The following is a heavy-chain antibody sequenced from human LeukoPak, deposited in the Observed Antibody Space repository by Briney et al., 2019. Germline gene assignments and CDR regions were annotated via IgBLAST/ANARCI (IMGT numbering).Heavy chain of an antibody. Sequence: TGGSLRLSCAASGFTFDDYAMHWVRHAPGKGLEWVSLISGDGGSTYYADSVKGRFTISRDNRKNSLYLQMNGLRTEDTALYYCAKDIRGIAAAGTGDYWGQGTLVTVSS. V-gene: IGHV3-43*02. CDR2: ISGDGGST. J-gene: IGHJ4*02. CDR3: AKDIRGIAAAGTGDY. CDR1: GFTFDDYA. D-gene: IGHD6-13*01.